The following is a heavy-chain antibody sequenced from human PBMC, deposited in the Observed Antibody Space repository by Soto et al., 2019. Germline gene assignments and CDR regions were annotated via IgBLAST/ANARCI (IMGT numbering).Heavy chain of an antibody. CDR2: FDPEDGET. CDR3: ATELPSRVLRYFDWFTGFDY. V-gene: IGHV1-24*01. D-gene: IGHD3-9*01. CDR1: GYTLTELS. J-gene: IGHJ4*02. Sequence: ASVKVSCKVSGYTLTELSMHWVRQAPGKGLEGMGGFDPEDGETIYAQKFQGRVTMTEDTSTDTAYMELSSLRSEDTAVYYCATELPSRVLRYFDWFTGFDYWGQGTLVTVSS.